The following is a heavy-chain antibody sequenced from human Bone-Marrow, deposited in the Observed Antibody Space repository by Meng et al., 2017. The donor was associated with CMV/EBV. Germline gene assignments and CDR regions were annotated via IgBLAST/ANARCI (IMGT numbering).Heavy chain of an antibody. V-gene: IGHV1-69*02. CDR1: GGTFSSYT. D-gene: IGHD3-3*01. Sequence: SVKVSCKASGGTFSSYTISWVRQAPGQGLEWMGRIIPILGIANYAQKFQGRVTITADKSTSTAYMELSSLRSEDTAVYYCARASDFWRGSKDWFDPWGQGTLVTVSS. CDR2: IIPILGIA. CDR3: ARASDFWRGSKDWFDP. J-gene: IGHJ5*02.